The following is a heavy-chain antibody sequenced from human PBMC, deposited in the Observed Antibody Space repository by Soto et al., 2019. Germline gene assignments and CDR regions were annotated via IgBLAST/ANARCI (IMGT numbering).Heavy chain of an antibody. D-gene: IGHD2-21*02. J-gene: IGHJ4*02. CDR2: IYYSGST. CDR3: ARDYMPLVVVTAPPIH. V-gene: IGHV4-30-4*01. Sequence: SETLSLTCTVSGGSISSGDYYWSWIRQPPGKGLEWIGYIYYSGSTYYNPSLKSRVTISVGTSKNQFSLKLSSVTAADTAVYYCARDYMPLVVVTAPPIHWGQGTLVTVSS. CDR1: GGSISSGDYY.